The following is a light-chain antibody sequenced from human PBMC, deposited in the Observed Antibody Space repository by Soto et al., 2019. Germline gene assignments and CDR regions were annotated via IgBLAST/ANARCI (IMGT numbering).Light chain of an antibody. V-gene: IGKV1-39*01. Sequence: IQVTQDLCSLSLSFCGRVTITCRASQTINNNLNWYQQKPGKAPKLLIYGASSLQSGVPSRFSGSGSGTEFTLTISSLQPEDFATYYCQQSYSTPYTFGQGTKVDI. CDR1: QTINNN. CDR2: GAS. CDR3: QQSYSTPYT. J-gene: IGKJ2*01.